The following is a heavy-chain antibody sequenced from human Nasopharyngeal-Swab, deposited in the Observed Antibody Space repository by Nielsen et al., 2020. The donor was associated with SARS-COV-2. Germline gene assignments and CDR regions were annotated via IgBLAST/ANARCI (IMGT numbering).Heavy chain of an antibody. V-gene: IGHV3-21*01. CDR3: AKGYDFWSGYYRPNYYYYGMAF. Sequence: GESLKISCAASGFTFSSYSMNWVRQAPGKGLEWVSSISSSSSYIYYADPVKGRLTISRETSKNTLYLQMNNLRAEDTAVYYCAKGYDFWSGYYRPNYYYYGMAFWGQGTTVTVSS. J-gene: IGHJ6*02. D-gene: IGHD3-3*01. CDR1: GFTFSSYS. CDR2: ISSSSSYI.